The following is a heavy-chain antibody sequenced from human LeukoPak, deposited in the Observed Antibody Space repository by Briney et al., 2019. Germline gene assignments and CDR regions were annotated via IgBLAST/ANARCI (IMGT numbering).Heavy chain of an antibody. CDR3: AREDYYGSGSPPSLYFDY. J-gene: IGHJ4*02. D-gene: IGHD3-10*01. V-gene: IGHV3-30-3*01. CDR1: GFTFRNYV. Sequence: GGSLRLSCAASGFTFRNYVIHWVRQAPGKGLEWVAVTSSDLNVKLYADSVKGRFTISRDNSRSTLYLQMNSLRPEDTAIYYCAREDYYGSGSPPSLYFDYWGQGTLVTVSS. CDR2: TSSDLNVK.